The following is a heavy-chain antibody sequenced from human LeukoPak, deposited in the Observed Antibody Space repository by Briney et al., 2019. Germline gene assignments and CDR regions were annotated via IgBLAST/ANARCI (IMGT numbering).Heavy chain of an antibody. D-gene: IGHD3-22*01. CDR2: IYSGGDT. Sequence: GSLRLSCVASGFTFSKYTMSWVRQAPGKGLEWVSGIYSGGDTYYADSVKGRFIISRDNSKNMLYLQMNSLRAEDTAVYYCVRDRGAYYYETGYWGQGTLVTVSS. CDR1: GFTFSKYT. V-gene: IGHV3-66*01. J-gene: IGHJ4*02. CDR3: VRDRGAYYYETGY.